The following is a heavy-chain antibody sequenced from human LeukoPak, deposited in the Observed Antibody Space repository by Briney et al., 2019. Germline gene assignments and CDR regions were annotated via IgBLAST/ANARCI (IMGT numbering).Heavy chain of an antibody. CDR2: IYHSGST. V-gene: IGHV4-38-2*02. CDR1: GYSISSGYY. D-gene: IGHD3-10*01. Sequence: SETLSLTCAVSGYSISSGYYRGWIRQPPGKGLEWIGSIYHSGSTYYNPSLKSRVTISVDTSKNQFSLKLSSVTAADTAVYHCARDRPPNLLLWFGESSNWFDPWGQGTLVTVSS. CDR3: ARDRPPNLLLWFGESSNWFDP. J-gene: IGHJ5*02.